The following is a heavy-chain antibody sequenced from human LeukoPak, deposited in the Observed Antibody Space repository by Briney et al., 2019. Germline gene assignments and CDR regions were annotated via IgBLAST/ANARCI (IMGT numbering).Heavy chain of an antibody. CDR3: AKDQIQLWLIDY. Sequence: PGGSLRLSCAASGLLPNAFAMHWVRQAPGKGLEWVSGISGSGGSTYYAASVKGRFTISRDNSKNTLFLQMNSLRAEDTAVYYCAKDQIQLWLIDYWGQGTLVTVSS. J-gene: IGHJ4*02. CDR2: ISGSGGST. D-gene: IGHD5-18*01. CDR1: GLLPNAFA. V-gene: IGHV3-23*01.